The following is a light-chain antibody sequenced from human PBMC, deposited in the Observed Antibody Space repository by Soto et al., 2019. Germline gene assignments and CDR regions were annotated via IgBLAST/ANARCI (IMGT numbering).Light chain of an antibody. J-gene: IGLJ2*01. CDR3: SSYSSSTSVV. V-gene: IGLV2-14*03. CDR1: SSDVGGYNY. CDR2: DAT. Sequence: QSALTQPASVSGSLGQSITISCTGTSSDVGGYNYVSWYQQHPGKAPKLLVYDATYRSSGISNRFSGSKSGNTASLTISGLQAEDEADYYCSSYSSSTSVVFGGGTKLTVL.